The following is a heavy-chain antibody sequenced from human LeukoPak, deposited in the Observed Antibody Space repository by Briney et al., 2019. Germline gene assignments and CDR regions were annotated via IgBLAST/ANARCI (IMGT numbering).Heavy chain of an antibody. D-gene: IGHD2-15*01. J-gene: IGHJ4*02. CDR3: ARAVVGLFDY. CDR1: GYSISSGYY. CDR2: IYHSGST. V-gene: IGHV4-38-2*02. Sequence: PSETLSLTCTVSGYSISSGYYWGWIRQPPGKGLEWIGSIYHSGSTYYNPSLKSRVTISVDTSKNQFSLKLSSVTAADTAVYYCARAVVGLFDYWGQGTLVTVSS.